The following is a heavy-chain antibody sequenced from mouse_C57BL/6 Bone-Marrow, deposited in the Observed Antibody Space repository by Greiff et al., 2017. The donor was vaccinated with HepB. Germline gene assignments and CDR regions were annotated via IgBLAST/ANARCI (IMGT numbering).Heavy chain of an antibody. Sequence: EVKLVESGGDLVKPGGSLKLSCAASGFTFSSYGMSWVRQTPDKRLEWVATISSGGSYTYYPDSVKGRFTISRDNAKNTLYLQRSSLKSEDTAMYYCARHELIYYDYDGFAYWGQGTLVTVSA. J-gene: IGHJ3*01. CDR2: ISSGGSYT. CDR1: GFTFSSYG. D-gene: IGHD2-4*01. CDR3: ARHELIYYDYDGFAY. V-gene: IGHV5-6*01.